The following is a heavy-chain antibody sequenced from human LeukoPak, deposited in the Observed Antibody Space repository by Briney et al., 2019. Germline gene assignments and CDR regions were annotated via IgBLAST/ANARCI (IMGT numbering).Heavy chain of an antibody. CDR2: IYYSGST. Sequence: PSETLSLTCTVSGGSISSSSYYWGWIRQPPGKGLEWIGSIYYSGSTYYNPSLKSRVTISVDTSKNQFSLKLSSVTAADTAVYYCARDSPPWGDYYYGMDVWGQGTTVTVSS. J-gene: IGHJ6*02. V-gene: IGHV4-39*07. D-gene: IGHD3-16*01. CDR1: GGSISSSSYY. CDR3: ARDSPPWGDYYYGMDV.